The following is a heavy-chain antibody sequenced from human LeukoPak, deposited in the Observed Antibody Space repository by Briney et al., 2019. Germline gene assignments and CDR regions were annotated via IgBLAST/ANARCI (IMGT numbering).Heavy chain of an antibody. Sequence: PSETLSLTCAVYGGSFSGYYWSWIRQPPGKGLEWIGEINHSGSTNYNPSLKSRVTISVDTSKNQFSLKLSSVTAADTAVYYCAIGYCSSTNCWSTASKQLVLDWGQGTLVTVSS. D-gene: IGHD2-2*01. CDR3: AIGYCSSTNCWSTASKQLVLD. CDR1: GGSFSGYY. J-gene: IGHJ4*02. V-gene: IGHV4-34*01. CDR2: INHSGST.